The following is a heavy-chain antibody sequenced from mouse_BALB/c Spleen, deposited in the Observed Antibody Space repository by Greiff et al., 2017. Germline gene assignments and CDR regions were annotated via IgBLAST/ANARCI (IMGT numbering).Heavy chain of an antibody. V-gene: IGHV5-6-5*01. Sequence: EVHLVESGGGLVKPGGSLKLSCAASGFTFSSYAMSWVRQTPEKRLEWVASISSGGSTYYPDSVKGRFTISRDNARNILYLQMSSLRSEDTAMYYCARGDDGYPWFAYWGQGTLVTVSA. CDR1: GFTFSSYA. CDR2: ISSGGST. CDR3: ARGDDGYPWFAY. J-gene: IGHJ3*01. D-gene: IGHD2-3*01.